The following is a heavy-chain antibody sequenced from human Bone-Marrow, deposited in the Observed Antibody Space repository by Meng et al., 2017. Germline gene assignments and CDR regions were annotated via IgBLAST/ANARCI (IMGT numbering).Heavy chain of an antibody. V-gene: IGHV3-30*04. J-gene: IGHJ4*02. Sequence: GESLKISCAASGFTFSSYAMHWVRQAPGKGLEWVAVISYDGSNKYYADSVKGRFTISRDNSKNTPYLQMNSLRAEDTAVYYCARDIDDILTGDYYFDYWGQGTLVTVSS. D-gene: IGHD3-9*01. CDR2: ISYDGSNK. CDR1: GFTFSSYA. CDR3: ARDIDDILTGDYYFDY.